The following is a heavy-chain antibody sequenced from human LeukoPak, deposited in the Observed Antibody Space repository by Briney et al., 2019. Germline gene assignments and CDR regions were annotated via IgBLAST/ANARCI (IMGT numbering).Heavy chain of an antibody. CDR1: GGTFSSYA. CDR2: IIPIFGTA. J-gene: IGHJ4*02. Sequence: ASVKVSCKASGGTFSSYAISWVRQAPGQGLEWMGGIIPIFGTANYAQKFQGRVTITADKSTSTAYMELSSLRAEDTAVYYCAKEYDYGDYSGFSGYFDYWGQGTLVTVSS. V-gene: IGHV1-69*06. CDR3: AKEYDYGDYSGFSGYFDY. D-gene: IGHD4-17*01.